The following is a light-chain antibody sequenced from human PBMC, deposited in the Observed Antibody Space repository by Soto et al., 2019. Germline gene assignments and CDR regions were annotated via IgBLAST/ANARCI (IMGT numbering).Light chain of an antibody. V-gene: IGKV1-5*01. CDR1: QIVSTW. CDR3: QQYFRGYT. CDR2: DAS. J-gene: IGKJ2*01. Sequence: DIQMTQSPSTLSASVGDRVTITCRASQIVSTWLAWYQQKPGKAPKFMIYDASTLGSGVPSRFSGSGSGTEFTFTISSLQPDDSATYFCQQYFRGYTFGQGTKLEIK.